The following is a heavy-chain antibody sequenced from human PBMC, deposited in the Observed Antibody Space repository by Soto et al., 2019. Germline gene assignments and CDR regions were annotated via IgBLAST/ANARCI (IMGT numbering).Heavy chain of an antibody. V-gene: IGHV4-39*02. D-gene: IGHD3-10*01. CDR2: LYYTGRT. Sequence: SETLSLTCTVSGGSISSGTYYWGWIRPPPGKGLEWIGSLYYTGRTYYSPSLKSRVTISVDTSKNHFSLNLTSVTAADTAVYYCARRLARGVIGWFDPWGQGTLVTSPQ. CDR3: ARRLARGVIGWFDP. CDR1: GGSISSGTYY. J-gene: IGHJ5*02.